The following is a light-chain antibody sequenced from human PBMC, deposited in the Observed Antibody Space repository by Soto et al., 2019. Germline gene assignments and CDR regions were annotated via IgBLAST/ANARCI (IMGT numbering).Light chain of an antibody. CDR2: GNN. Sequence: QSVLTQPPSVSGAPGQRVTISCTGSSSNIGAGYDVHWYQQLPGTAPKLLISGNNNRPSGVPDRFSGSKSGTSASLAITGVQAGDEAHCYCQYYDSSLSGSVFGGGTKLTVL. J-gene: IGLJ2*01. V-gene: IGLV1-40*01. CDR3: QYYDSSLSGSV. CDR1: SSNIGAGYD.